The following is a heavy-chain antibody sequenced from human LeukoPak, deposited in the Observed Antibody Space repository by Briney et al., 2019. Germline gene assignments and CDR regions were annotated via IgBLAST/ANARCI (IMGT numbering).Heavy chain of an antibody. D-gene: IGHD2-15*01. J-gene: IGHJ6*02. CDR3: ARDIVVVVAASENDFYYYYYGMDV. CDR1: GYTFTSYG. Sequence: GASVKVSCKASGYTFTSYGISWVRQAPGQGLEWMGWISAYNGNTNYAQKLQGRVTMTTDTSTSTAYMELRSLRSDDTAVYYCARDIVVVVAASENDFYYYYYGMDVWAKGPRSPSP. CDR2: ISAYNGNT. V-gene: IGHV1-18*01.